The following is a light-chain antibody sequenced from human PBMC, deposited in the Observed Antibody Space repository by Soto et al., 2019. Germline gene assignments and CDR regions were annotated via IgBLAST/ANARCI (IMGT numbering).Light chain of an antibody. J-gene: IGKJ1*01. CDR2: DVS. V-gene: IGKV1-5*01. CDR3: QQYKDSVWT. CDR1: QTVERW. Sequence: DIQMTQSPSTLSASVGDRVTITCRASQTVERWLAWYQQKPGKAPNLVISDVSSLERGVPSRFSGSGSGTEFTLTISGLQPDDFATDYCQQYKDSVWTFGQGTKV.